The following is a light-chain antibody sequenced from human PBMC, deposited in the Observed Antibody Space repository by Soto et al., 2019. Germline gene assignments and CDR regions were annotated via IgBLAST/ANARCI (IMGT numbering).Light chain of an antibody. V-gene: IGKV2-30*02. CDR2: KVS. J-gene: IGKJ5*01. CDR1: QSLLHSSNNKNY. CDR3: MQGTHWPIT. Sequence: VMTQSPDSLAVSLGERATINCKSSQSLLHSSNNKNYLAWFQQRPGRSPRRLIYKVSNRDSGVPARFSGSGSGTDFALKISRVEAEDVGVYYCMQGTHWPITFGQGTRLEIK.